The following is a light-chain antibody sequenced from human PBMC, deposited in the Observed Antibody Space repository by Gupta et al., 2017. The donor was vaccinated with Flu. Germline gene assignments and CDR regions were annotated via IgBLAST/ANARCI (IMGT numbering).Light chain of an antibody. Sequence: SYELTQPPSVSVSPGQTARITCSGDVLGENYADWYQQKPGQAPELGIYEDSERYPGIPERVSGSTSGNTITLTISRVVTEDESYYDCLAGDEDNPGVFGGGTKLTVL. CDR3: LAGDEDNPGV. CDR1: VLGENY. V-gene: IGLV3-22*01. J-gene: IGLJ2*01. CDR2: EDS.